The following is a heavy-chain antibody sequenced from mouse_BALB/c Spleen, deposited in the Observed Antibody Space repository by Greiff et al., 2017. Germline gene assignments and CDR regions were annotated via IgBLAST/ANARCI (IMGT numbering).Heavy chain of an antibody. J-gene: IGHJ4*01. CDR3: ANGNYVGAMDY. V-gene: IGHV1-87*01. CDR2: IYPGDGDT. Sequence: QVQLKESGAELARPGASVKLSCKASGYTFTSYWMQWVKQRPGQGLEWIGAIYPGDGDTRYTQKFKGKATLTADKSSSTAYMQLSSLASEDSAVYYCANGNYVGAMDYWGQGTSVTVSS. D-gene: IGHD2-1*01. CDR1: GYTFTSYW.